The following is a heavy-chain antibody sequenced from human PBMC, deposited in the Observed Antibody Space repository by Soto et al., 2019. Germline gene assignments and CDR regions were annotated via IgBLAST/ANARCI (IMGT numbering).Heavy chain of an antibody. CDR3: ARGPSHSDY. J-gene: IGHJ4*02. Sequence: PGGSLTLSCAASGYTFSSYSMSCLRQAPGKGLEWVSYISSSSNTIYYADSVKGRFTISRDNAKNSLYLQMNSLRDEDTAVYSCARGPSHSDYCGQLTRVTVSS. CDR1: GYTFSSYS. CDR2: ISSSSNTI. V-gene: IGHV3-48*02.